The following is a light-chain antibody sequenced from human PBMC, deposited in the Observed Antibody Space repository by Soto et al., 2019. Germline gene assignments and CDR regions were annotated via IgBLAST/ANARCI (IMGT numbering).Light chain of an antibody. V-gene: IGKV3-20*01. J-gene: IGKJ2*01. CDR2: GAS. Sequence: EIVLTQSPGTLSLSPGERATLSCRASQSVSSSYLAWYQQKPGQAPRLLIYGASSRATGIPDRFSGSRSETDFTLPISRLEPEDFAVCYCQQYGSSPLTLGQGTKLEIK. CDR1: QSVSSSY. CDR3: QQYGSSPLT.